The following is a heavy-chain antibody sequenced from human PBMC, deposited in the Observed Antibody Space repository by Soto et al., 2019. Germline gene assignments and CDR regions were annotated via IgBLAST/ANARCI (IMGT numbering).Heavy chain of an antibody. J-gene: IGHJ6*02. CDR1: GFTFSSYS. CDR2: ISSSSSYI. CDR3: ARVDLGYCSGGSCYQGGRYYYYYGMDV. D-gene: IGHD2-15*01. V-gene: IGHV3-21*01. Sequence: RLSCAASGFTFSSYSMNWVRQAPGKGLEWVSSISSSSSYIYYADSVKGRFTISRDNAKNSLYLQMNSLRAEDTAVYYCARVDLGYCSGGSCYQGGRYYYYYGMDVWGQGTTVTVYS.